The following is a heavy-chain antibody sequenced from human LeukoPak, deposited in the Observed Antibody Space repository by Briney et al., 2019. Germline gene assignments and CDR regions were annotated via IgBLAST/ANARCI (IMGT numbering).Heavy chain of an antibody. J-gene: IGHJ4*02. Sequence: QSGGSLRLSCAASGFTFSSYAMHWVRQAPGKGLEWVAVISYDGSNKYYADSVKGRFTISRDNSKNTLYLQMNSLRAEDTAVYYCARAGYSSSWPGYWGQGTLVTVSS. V-gene: IGHV3-30-3*01. D-gene: IGHD6-13*01. CDR1: GFTFSSYA. CDR3: ARAGYSSSWPGY. CDR2: ISYDGSNK.